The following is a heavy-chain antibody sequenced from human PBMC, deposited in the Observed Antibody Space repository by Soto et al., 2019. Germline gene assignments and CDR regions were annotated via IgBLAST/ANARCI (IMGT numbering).Heavy chain of an antibody. J-gene: IGHJ5*02. V-gene: IGHV3-21*01. Sequence: EVQLVESGGGLVKPGGSLRLSCAASGFTFSTYTMNWVRQAPGKGLEWVSSITGSGSFIYYADSVKGRFTISRDNAKNSLFLQMNILRVEDTAVYYCARDRDYDYPWGSYRPDCFDPWGQGTLVTVSS. D-gene: IGHD3-16*02. CDR1: GFTFSTYT. CDR3: ARDRDYDYPWGSYRPDCFDP. CDR2: ITGSGSFI.